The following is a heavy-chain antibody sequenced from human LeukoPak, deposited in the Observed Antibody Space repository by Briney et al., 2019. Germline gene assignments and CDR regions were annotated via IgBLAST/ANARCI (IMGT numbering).Heavy chain of an antibody. V-gene: IGHV4-4*09. CDR2: IYTSGRT. Sequence: SETLSLTCTVSGGSVSSYYWSWLRQSPGKRLEWIGFIYTSGRTNYNPSLESRVAISVDKSKNKFSLRLPSLTAADTAVYYCATLVPLRFYFDYWGHGTLVTVSS. J-gene: IGHJ4*01. CDR3: ATLVPLRFYFDY. CDR1: GGSVSSYY.